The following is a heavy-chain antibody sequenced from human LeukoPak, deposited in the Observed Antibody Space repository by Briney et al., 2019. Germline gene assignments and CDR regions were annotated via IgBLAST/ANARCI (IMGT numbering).Heavy chain of an antibody. J-gene: IGHJ4*02. CDR3: ARRVRPLRFGYGRTPMFDY. CDR1: GGSISSGGYY. V-gene: IGHV4-30-2*01. CDR2: IYHSGST. Sequence: SETLSLTCTVSGGSISSGGYYWSWIRQPPGKGLEWIGYIYHSGSTYYNPSLKSRVTISVDTSKNQFSLKLSSVTAADTAVYYCARRVRPLRFGYGRTPMFDYWGQGTLVTVSS. D-gene: IGHD4-17*01.